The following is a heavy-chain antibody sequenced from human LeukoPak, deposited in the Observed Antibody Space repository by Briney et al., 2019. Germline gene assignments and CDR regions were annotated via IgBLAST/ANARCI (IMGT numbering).Heavy chain of an antibody. Sequence: GGSLRLSCAASGFTFDDYAMHWARHPARKGLEWVSGISWNSGSIGYADSVKGRFTISRDNAKNCLYLQMNSLRAEDTALYYCAKVQDRGDFWSGYYTPTGAFDIWGQGTMVTVSS. J-gene: IGHJ3*02. D-gene: IGHD3-3*01. CDR1: GFTFDDYA. CDR3: AKVQDRGDFWSGYYTPTGAFDI. V-gene: IGHV3-9*01. CDR2: ISWNSGSI.